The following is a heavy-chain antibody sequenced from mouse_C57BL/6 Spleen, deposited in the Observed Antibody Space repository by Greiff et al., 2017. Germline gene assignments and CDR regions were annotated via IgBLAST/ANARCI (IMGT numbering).Heavy chain of an antibody. D-gene: IGHD1-1*01. V-gene: IGHV14-4*01. J-gene: IGHJ2*01. CDR3: TTDYYGSREYFDY. Sequence: DVQLQESGAELVRPGASVKLSCTASGFNIKDDYMHWVKQRPEQGLEWIGWIDPENGDTEYASKFQGKATITADTSSNTAYLQLSSLTSEDTAVYYCTTDYYGSREYFDYWGQGTTLTVSS. CDR2: IDPENGDT. CDR1: GFNIKDDY.